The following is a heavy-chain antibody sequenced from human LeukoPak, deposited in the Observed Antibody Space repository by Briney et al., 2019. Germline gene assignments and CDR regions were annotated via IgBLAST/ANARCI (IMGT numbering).Heavy chain of an antibody. Sequence: GGSLRLSCAASGFTFSSYGMHWVRQAPGKGLVWVANIKQDGSEKYYVDSVKGRFTISRDNAKNSLYLQMNSLRAEDTAVYYCARDILTGLSDYWGQGTLVTVSS. CDR1: GFTFSSYG. J-gene: IGHJ4*02. CDR2: IKQDGSEK. D-gene: IGHD3-9*01. CDR3: ARDILTGLSDY. V-gene: IGHV3-7*01.